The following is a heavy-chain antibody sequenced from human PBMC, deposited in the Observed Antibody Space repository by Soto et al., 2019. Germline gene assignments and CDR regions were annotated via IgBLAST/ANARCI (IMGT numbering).Heavy chain of an antibody. CDR3: ARDSGYSYGPLDY. V-gene: IGHV3-15*01. CDR2: IRSKIDGGTT. J-gene: IGHJ4*02. D-gene: IGHD5-18*01. Sequence: GGSLRLSCAASGLTFSNAWMSWVRQAPGKGLEWVGRIRSKIDGGTTDYAAPVKGRFTISRDNAKNSLYLQMNSLRAEDTAVYYCARDSGYSYGPLDYWGQGTLVTVSS. CDR1: GLTFSNAW.